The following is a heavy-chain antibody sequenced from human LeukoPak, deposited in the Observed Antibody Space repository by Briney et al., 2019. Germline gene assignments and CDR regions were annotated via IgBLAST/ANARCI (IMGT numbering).Heavy chain of an antibody. D-gene: IGHD3-22*01. CDR1: GFTFSDYY. V-gene: IGHV3-11*04. Sequence: GGSLRLSCAASGFTFSDYYMSWIRQAPGKGLEWVSYISSSGSTIYYADSVKGRSTISRDNAKNSLYLQMNSLRAEDTAVYYCARDKTPYDSSGYYPRFDYWGQGTLVTVSS. CDR3: ARDKTPYDSSGYYPRFDY. CDR2: ISSSGSTI. J-gene: IGHJ4*02.